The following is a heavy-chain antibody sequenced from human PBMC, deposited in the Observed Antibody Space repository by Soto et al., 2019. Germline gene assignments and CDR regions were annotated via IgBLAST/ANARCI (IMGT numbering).Heavy chain of an antibody. CDR1: GRTFSSYA. J-gene: IGHJ6*02. D-gene: IGHD2-2*01. V-gene: IGHV1-69*12. CDR2: IIPIVGTA. Sequence: QVQLVQSGAEVKKPGSSVKVSCKASGRTFSSYAISWVRQAPGQGLEWMGGIIPIVGTANYAQKFQGRVTFTADESTSTAQIEVSSLRSEDTAVYYCAGDGDIVLVPAAIGYYYYGMAVWGQGTTVTGSS. CDR3: AGDGDIVLVPAAIGYYYYGMAV.